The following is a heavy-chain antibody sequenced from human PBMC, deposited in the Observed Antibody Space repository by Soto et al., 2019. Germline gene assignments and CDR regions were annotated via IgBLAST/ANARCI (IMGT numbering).Heavy chain of an antibody. V-gene: IGHV3-23*01. CDR3: AKTHDFLSCYLNDYHYYGMAV. D-gene: IGHD3-3*01. CDR1: GFTFSSYA. Sequence: GGSLRLSCAASGFTFSSYAMSWVRQAPGKGLEWVSAISGSGGSTYYADSVKGRFTISRDNSKNTLYLQMNSLRAEDTAVYYCAKTHDFLSCYLNDYHYYGMAVWGQGTTVTVSS. CDR2: ISGSGGST. J-gene: IGHJ6*02.